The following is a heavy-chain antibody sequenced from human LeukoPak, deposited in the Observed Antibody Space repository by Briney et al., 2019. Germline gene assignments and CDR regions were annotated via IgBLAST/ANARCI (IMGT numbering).Heavy chain of an antibody. V-gene: IGHV1-2*06. D-gene: IGHD1-20*01. CDR3: ARGIITGAADADC. Sequence: ASVKVSCKASGYTFTSYAMHWVRQAPGQGLERMGRINPNSGDTNYAQNFQGRVTMTRDTSISTAYLELSRLTSDDTAVYYCARGIITGAADADCWGQGTLVTVSS. CDR2: INPNSGDT. CDR1: GYTFTSYA. J-gene: IGHJ4*02.